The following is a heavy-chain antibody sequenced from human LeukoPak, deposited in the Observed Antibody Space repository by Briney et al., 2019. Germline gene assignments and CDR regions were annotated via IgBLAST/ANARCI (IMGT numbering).Heavy chain of an antibody. CDR1: GFTFSSNG. J-gene: IGHJ3*02. V-gene: IGHV3-53*01. Sequence: GGSLRLSCAASGFTFSSNGMHWVRQAPGKGLEWVSVIYSGGSTYYADSVKGRFTISRDNSKNTLYLQMNSLRAEDTVVYYCARVAAGYGAFDIWGQGTMVTVSS. D-gene: IGHD6-13*01. CDR3: ARVAAGYGAFDI. CDR2: IYSGGST.